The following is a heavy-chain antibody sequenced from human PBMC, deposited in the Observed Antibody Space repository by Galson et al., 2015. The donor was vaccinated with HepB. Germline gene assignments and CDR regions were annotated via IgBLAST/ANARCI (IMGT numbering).Heavy chain of an antibody. CDR1: GGTFSSYA. J-gene: IGHJ6*02. Sequence: SVKVSCKASGGTFSSYAISWVRQAPGQGLEWMGGIIPIFGTANYAQKFQGRVTITADESTSTAYMELSSLRSEDTAVYYCARGPLWFGELNYYYGMDVWGQGTTVTVSS. CDR3: ARGPLWFGELNYYYGMDV. CDR2: IIPIFGTA. D-gene: IGHD3-10*01. V-gene: IGHV1-69*13.